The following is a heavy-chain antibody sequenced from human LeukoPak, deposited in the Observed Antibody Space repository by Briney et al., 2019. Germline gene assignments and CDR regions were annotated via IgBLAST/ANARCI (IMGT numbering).Heavy chain of an antibody. Sequence: SVKISCKAFGGSFSSEAISWVRQAPGQGLEWMGGIIPIFGTANYAQKFQGRVTITTDESTSTAYMEVSSLRSEDTAVYYCARARNQLLYYLAFDIWGQGTMVTVSS. CDR3: ARARNQLLYYLAFDI. CDR1: GGSFSSEA. J-gene: IGHJ3*02. V-gene: IGHV1-69*05. CDR2: IIPIFGTA. D-gene: IGHD2-2*02.